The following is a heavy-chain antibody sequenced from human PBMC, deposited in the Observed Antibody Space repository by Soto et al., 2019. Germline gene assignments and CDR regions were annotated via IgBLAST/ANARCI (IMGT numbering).Heavy chain of an antibody. D-gene: IGHD4-17*01. V-gene: IGHV3-23*01. CDR3: ARDGKIGDYEH. Sequence: EVQLLESGGGLVQPGGSLRLSCAASGFTFSTYAMTWVRQAPGKGLEWVSGISGSGGPTYYADSVKGRFTISRDNSKNTLYRLMNSLRAEGTAVYYCARDGKIGDYEHWGQGTLVTVSS. CDR1: GFTFSTYA. J-gene: IGHJ1*01. CDR2: ISGSGGPT.